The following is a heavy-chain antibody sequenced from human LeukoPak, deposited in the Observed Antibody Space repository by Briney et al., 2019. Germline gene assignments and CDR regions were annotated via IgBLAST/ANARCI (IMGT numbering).Heavy chain of an antibody. V-gene: IGHV4-59*01. CDR1: GGSISSYY. Sequence: SETLSLTCTVSGGSISSYYWSWIRQLPGKGLEWIGYIYYSGSTNYNPSFKSRVTISVDTSKNQFSLKLSSVTAGDTAVYYCARTPWKGVVIVPNWFDPWGQGTLVTVSS. CDR2: IYYSGST. D-gene: IGHD3-3*01. CDR3: ARTPWKGVVIVPNWFDP. J-gene: IGHJ5*02.